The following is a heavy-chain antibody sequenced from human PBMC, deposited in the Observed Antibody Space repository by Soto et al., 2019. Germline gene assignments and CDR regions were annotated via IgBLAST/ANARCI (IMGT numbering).Heavy chain of an antibody. Sequence: SVKVSCKASGGTFSSYAISWVRQAPGQGLEWRGGIIPIFGTANYAQKFQGRVTITADESTSTAYMELSSLRSEDTAVYYFARDIVLVPGKYYFDYWGQGTLVTVSS. CDR2: IIPIFGTA. CDR3: ARDIVLVPGKYYFDY. V-gene: IGHV1-69*13. J-gene: IGHJ4*02. CDR1: GGTFSSYA. D-gene: IGHD2-2*01.